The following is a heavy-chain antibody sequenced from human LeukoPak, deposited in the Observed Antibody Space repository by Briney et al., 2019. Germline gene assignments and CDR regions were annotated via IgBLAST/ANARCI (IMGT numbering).Heavy chain of an antibody. CDR2: INTHTGNP. Sequence: ASVKVSCKASGYTFTGYYMHWVRQAPGQGLEWMGWINTHTGNPTYAQGFTGRFVFSFDTSVSTAFLQISSLTADDIAVYYCAESSWNYWFDPWGQGTLVTVSS. CDR1: GYTFTGYY. CDR3: AESSWNYWFDP. J-gene: IGHJ5*02. D-gene: IGHD1-7*01. V-gene: IGHV7-4-1*02.